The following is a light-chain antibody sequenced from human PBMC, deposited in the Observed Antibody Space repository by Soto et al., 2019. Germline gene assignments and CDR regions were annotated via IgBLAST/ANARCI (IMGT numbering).Light chain of an antibody. V-gene: IGLV2-14*01. Sequence: QSVLTQPASVSGSPGQSTTLSCTGTSSDVGYYNYVSWYQQHPGKAPKLMIYDVSNRPSGVSNRFSGSKSGNTASLTISGLQAEDEADYYCSSYTSGSTRVFGGGTKLTVL. J-gene: IGLJ2*01. CDR1: SSDVGYYNY. CDR2: DVS. CDR3: SSYTSGSTRV.